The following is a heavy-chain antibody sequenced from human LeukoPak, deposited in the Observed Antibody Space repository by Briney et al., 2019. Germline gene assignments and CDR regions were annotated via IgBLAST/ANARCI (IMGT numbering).Heavy chain of an antibody. CDR3: VRDGTYDYGDYASFDI. J-gene: IGHJ3*02. D-gene: IGHD4-17*01. CDR2: ISRSSNYI. Sequence: GGSLRLSCAASGFTFSSYSMNWVRQAPGKGLEWVSSISRSSNYIYYADSLKGRFTISRDNAKNSLYLQMNSLRAEDTAVYYCVRDGTYDYGDYASFDIWGQGTMVTVSS. CDR1: GFTFSSYS. V-gene: IGHV3-21*01.